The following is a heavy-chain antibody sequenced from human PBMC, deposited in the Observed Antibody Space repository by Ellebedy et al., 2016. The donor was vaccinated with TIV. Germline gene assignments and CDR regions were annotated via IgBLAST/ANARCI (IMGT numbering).Heavy chain of an antibody. D-gene: IGHD3-10*01. Sequence: GESLKISCAASGFSLPGSDLHWVRRPAGKGLEWVSASGAAVDTYYPESVRGRFTISRESAKNSFYLQMNSLTAGDTAVYYCARGGPGGDNWFFGLWGRGTRVTVSS. CDR1: GFSLPGSD. CDR2: SGAAVDT. CDR3: ARGGPGGDNWFFGL. J-gene: IGHJ2*01. V-gene: IGHV3-13*01.